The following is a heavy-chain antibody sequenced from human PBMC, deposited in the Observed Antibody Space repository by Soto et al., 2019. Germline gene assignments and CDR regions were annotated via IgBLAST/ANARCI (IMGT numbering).Heavy chain of an antibody. D-gene: IGHD6-13*01. CDR1: GGSISSSSYY. V-gene: IGHV4-39*07. Sequence: SETLSLTCTVSGGSISSSSYYWGWIRQPPGKGLEWIGSIYYSGSTFYNPSLKSRVTISVDTSKNQFSLKLTSVTAADTAVYYCACGRSWYWFDPWGQGTLVTVSS. CDR2: IYYSGST. J-gene: IGHJ5*02. CDR3: ACGRSWYWFDP.